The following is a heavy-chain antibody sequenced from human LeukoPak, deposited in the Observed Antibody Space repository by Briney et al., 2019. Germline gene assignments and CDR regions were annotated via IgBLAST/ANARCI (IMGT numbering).Heavy chain of an antibody. CDR1: GGSISSYY. Sequence: SETLSLTCTVSGGSISSYYWSWIRQPPGKGLEWIGYIYYSGSTNYNPSLKSRVTISVDTSKNQSSLKLSSVTAADTAVYYCARGGDPYWFDPWGQGTLVTVSS. V-gene: IGHV4-59*01. CDR2: IYYSGST. CDR3: ARGGDPYWFDP. J-gene: IGHJ5*02. D-gene: IGHD3-3*01.